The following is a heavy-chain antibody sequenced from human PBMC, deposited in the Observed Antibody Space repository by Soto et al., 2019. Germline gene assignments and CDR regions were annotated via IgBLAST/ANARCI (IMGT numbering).Heavy chain of an antibody. Sequence: GGSLRLSCAASGFTFDDYAMHWVRQAPGKGLEWVSGISWNSGSIGYADSVKGRFTISRDNAKNSLYLQMNSLRAEDTALYYCAKEELGYCSSTSCYYYGMDVWGQGTTVTVSS. D-gene: IGHD2-2*01. CDR1: GFTFDDYA. CDR2: ISWNSGSI. J-gene: IGHJ6*02. CDR3: AKEELGYCSSTSCYYYGMDV. V-gene: IGHV3-9*01.